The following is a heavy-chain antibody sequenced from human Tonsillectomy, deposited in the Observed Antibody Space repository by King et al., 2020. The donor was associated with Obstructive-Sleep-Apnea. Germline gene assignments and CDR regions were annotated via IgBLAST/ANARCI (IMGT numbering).Heavy chain of an antibody. CDR2: IYYSGST. J-gene: IGHJ5*02. Sequence: HVQLQESGPGLVKPSETLSLTCTVSGGSISSYYWSWIRQPPGKGLEWIGYIYYSGSTNYNPSLKSRVTISVDTSKNQFSLKLSSVTAADTAVYYCARGPYSSSWEYNWFDPWGQGTLVTVSS. V-gene: IGHV4-59*01. D-gene: IGHD6-13*01. CDR3: ARGPYSSSWEYNWFDP. CDR1: GGSISSYY.